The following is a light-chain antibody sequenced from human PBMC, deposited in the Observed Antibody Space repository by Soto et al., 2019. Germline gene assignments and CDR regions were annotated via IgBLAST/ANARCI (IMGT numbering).Light chain of an antibody. CDR2: EVR. Sequence: QSALTQPASVSGSPGQSITISCTGTSSDVGGYDFVSWYQHHPGKAPKLIIYEVRTRPSGVSDRFSGSKSGNTASLTISGLQAEDEADYYCSSYTSDWGVFGTGTNVTVL. V-gene: IGLV2-14*01. CDR1: SSDVGGYDF. CDR3: SSYTSDWGV. J-gene: IGLJ1*01.